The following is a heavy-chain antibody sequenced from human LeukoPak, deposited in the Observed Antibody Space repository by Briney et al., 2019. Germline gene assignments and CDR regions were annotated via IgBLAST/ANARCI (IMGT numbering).Heavy chain of an antibody. D-gene: IGHD6-19*01. CDR2: TYYRSKWYN. CDR1: GDSVSSNSAA. Sequence: SQTLSLTCAISGDSVSSNSAAWNWIRQSPSRGLEWLGRTYYRSKWYNDYAVSVKSRITINPDTSKNQFSLQPNSVTPEDTAVYYCAREVGSGWYAYYYYYGMDVWGQGTTVTVSS. J-gene: IGHJ6*02. V-gene: IGHV6-1*01. CDR3: AREVGSGWYAYYYYYGMDV.